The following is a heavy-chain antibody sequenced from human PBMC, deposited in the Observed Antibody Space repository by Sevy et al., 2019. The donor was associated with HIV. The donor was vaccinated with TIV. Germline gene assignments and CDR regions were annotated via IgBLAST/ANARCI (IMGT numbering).Heavy chain of an antibody. D-gene: IGHD6-19*01. V-gene: IGHV3-33*01. CDR1: GFTFSSYG. CDR3: ARELVAVAANAEYFQH. CDR2: IWYDGSNK. Sequence: GGSLRLSCAASGFTFSSYGMHWVRQAPGKGLEWVADIWYDGSNKYYADSVKGRFTISRDNSKNTLYLQMNSLRAEDTAVYYCARELVAVAANAEYFQHWGQRTLVTVSS. J-gene: IGHJ1*01.